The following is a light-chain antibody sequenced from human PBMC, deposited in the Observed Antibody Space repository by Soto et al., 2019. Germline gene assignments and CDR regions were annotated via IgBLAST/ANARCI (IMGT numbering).Light chain of an antibody. J-gene: IGKJ4*01. V-gene: IGKV3-11*01. CDR2: DAS. Sequence: EVVLSQSPATLSLSPGERATLSCRASQSISSYLAWYQQKPGQAPRLLIADASNRATGIPARFSGSGSATDCTLTIRSLEPEDSAVYYCQQSNYRPTCGGGTKVESK. CDR3: QQSNYRPT. CDR1: QSISSY.